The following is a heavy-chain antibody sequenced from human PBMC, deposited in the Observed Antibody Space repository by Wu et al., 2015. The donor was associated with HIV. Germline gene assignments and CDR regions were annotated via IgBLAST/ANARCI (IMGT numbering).Heavy chain of an antibody. Sequence: QVQLVQSGVEVKKPGASVKVSCKASGYTFTSYGISWVRQAPGQGLEWMGWISVYNGNTNYAQKLQGRVTLTTDTSTSTVYMELRSLRSDDTAVYYCARDPLKDSGSYCYLDYWGQGTLVTVSS. V-gene: IGHV1-18*01. CDR1: GYTFTSYG. J-gene: IGHJ4*02. D-gene: IGHD1-26*01. CDR2: ISVYNGNT. CDR3: ARDPLKDSGSYCYLDY.